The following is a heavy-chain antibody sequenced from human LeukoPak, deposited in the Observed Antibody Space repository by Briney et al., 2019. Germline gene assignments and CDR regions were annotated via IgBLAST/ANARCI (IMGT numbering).Heavy chain of an antibody. D-gene: IGHD3-22*01. J-gene: IGHJ4*02. CDR2: INPSSGGT. V-gene: IGHV1-2*02. CDR1: GYTFTGYY. CDR3: ARVDRSYDSSGYYRY. Sequence: GASVKVSCKASGYTFTGYYMHWVRQAPGQGLEWMGWINPSSGGTNYAQKFQGRVTMTRDTSISTAYMELSRLRSDDTAVYYCARVDRSYDSSGYYRYWGQGTLGTVSS.